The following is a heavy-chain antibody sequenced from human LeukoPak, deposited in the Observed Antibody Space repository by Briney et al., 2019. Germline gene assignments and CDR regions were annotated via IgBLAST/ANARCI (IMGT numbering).Heavy chain of an antibody. CDR2: VLNSGST. CDR1: GDPINSGVSH. CDR3: ASYPGGAGGRSS. V-gene: IGHV4-31*03. J-gene: IGHJ5*02. Sequence: SQTLSLTCSVSGDPINSGVSHWSWVRQPPGKGLEWIGYVLNSGSTFYNPSLESRLTISIATSSNHFFLRLNSVTAADTAIYYCASYPGGAGGRSSWGQGILVTVSS. D-gene: IGHD6-13*01.